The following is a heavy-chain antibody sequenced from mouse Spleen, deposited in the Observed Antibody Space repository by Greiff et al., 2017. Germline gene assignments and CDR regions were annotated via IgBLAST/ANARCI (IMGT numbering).Heavy chain of an antibody. CDR2: INPSNGGT. V-gene: IGHV1-53*01. CDR1: GYTFTSYW. D-gene: IGHD2-5*01. J-gene: IGHJ4*01. Sequence: QVQLQQPGAELVKPGASVKLSCKASGYTFTSYWMHWVKQRPGQGLEWIGNINPSNGGTNYNEKLKSKATLTVDKSSSTAYMQLSSLTSEDSAVYYCARAPLYSNEMDYWGQGTSVTVSS. CDR3: ARAPLYSNEMDY.